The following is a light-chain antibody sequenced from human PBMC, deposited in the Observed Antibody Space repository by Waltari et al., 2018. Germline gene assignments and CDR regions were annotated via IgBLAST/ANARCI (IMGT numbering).Light chain of an antibody. J-gene: IGLJ1*01. CDR1: NLRGTR. Sequence: SYVPTQPPSASVAPGQTATIPCGGDNLRGTRRPWYLQKPGPAPVLVVYNANDRPSGIPERFSGSNSGNTATLTISRVEVGDEADYYCQLWDIGSDHKVFGSGTKVIVL. V-gene: IGLV3-21*02. CDR3: QLWDIGSDHKV. CDR2: NAN.